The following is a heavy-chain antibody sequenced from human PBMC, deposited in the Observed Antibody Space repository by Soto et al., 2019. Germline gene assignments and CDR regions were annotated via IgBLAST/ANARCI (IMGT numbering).Heavy chain of an antibody. CDR3: ARVVGGHGDYFFNWYFDL. CDR2: INHSGST. J-gene: IGHJ2*01. D-gene: IGHD4-17*01. V-gene: IGHV4-34*01. CDR1: GGSFSGYS. Sequence: QVQLQQWGAGLLKPSETLSLTCAVYGGSFSGYSWTWIRQPPGKGLEWIGEINHSGSTKYNPSLESRVTISLDTSKNHFSLKLSSVTAADTAVYYCARVVGGHGDYFFNWYFDLWGRGTLVTVSS.